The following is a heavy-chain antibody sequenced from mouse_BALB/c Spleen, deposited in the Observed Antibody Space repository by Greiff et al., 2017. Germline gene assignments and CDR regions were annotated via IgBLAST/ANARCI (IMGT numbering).Heavy chain of an antibody. CDR2: ISNGGGST. CDR3: ARHNYYAMDY. Sequence: DVHLVESGGGLVQPGGSLKLSCAASGFTFSSYTMSWVRQTPEKRLEWVAYISNGGGSTYYPDTVKGRFTISRDNAKNTLYLQMSSLKSEDTAMYYCARHNYYAMDYRGQGTSVTVSS. J-gene: IGHJ4*01. CDR1: GFTFSSYT. V-gene: IGHV5-12-2*01.